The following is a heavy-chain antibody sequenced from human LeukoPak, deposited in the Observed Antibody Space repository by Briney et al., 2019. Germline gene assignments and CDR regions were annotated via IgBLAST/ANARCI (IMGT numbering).Heavy chain of an antibody. D-gene: IGHD1-26*01. CDR2: IYYSGST. J-gene: IGHJ3*02. V-gene: IGHV4-59*01. CDR3: ARDQSYYGGLSDAFDI. CDR1: GGSISSYH. Sequence: PSETLSLTCTVSGGSISSYHWSWIRQPPGKGLEWIGYIYYSGSTNYNPSLKSRVTISVDTSKNQFSLKLSSVTAADTAVYYCARDQSYYGGLSDAFDIWGQGTMVTVSS.